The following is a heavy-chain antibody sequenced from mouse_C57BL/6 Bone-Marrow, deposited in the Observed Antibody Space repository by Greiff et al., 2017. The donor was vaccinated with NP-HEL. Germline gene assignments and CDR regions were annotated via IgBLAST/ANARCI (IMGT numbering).Heavy chain of an antibody. J-gene: IGHJ3*01. CDR2: IDPSDSYT. CDR1: GYTFTSYW. Sequence: QVQLQQSGAELVKPGASVKLSCKASGYTFTSYWMQWVKQRPGQGLEWIGEIDPSDSYTNYNQKFKGKATLTVDTSSSTAYMQLSSLTSEDSAVYYCAYYYGSSYWFAYWGQGTLVTVSA. D-gene: IGHD1-1*01. V-gene: IGHV1-50*01. CDR3: AYYYGSSYWFAY.